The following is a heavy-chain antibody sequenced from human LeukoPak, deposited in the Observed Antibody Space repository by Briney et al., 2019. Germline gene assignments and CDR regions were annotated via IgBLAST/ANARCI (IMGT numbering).Heavy chain of an antibody. CDR1: GFTFSSYS. CDR2: ISTSSSYI. Sequence: GGSLRLSCTAPGFTFSSYSMNWVRQAPGKGLEWVSFISTSSSYIHNADSVKGRFTISRDNAENSLYLQMNSLRAEDTAVYYCARAAIAAARIYYYMDVWGKGTTVTVSS. CDR3: ARAAIAAARIYYYMDV. J-gene: IGHJ6*03. D-gene: IGHD6-13*01. V-gene: IGHV3-21*01.